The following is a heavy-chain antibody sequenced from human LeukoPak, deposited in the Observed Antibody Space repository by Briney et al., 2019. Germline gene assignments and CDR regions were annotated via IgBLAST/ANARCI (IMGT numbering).Heavy chain of an antibody. J-gene: IGHJ4*02. CDR1: GFTFRSYA. Sequence: PGGSLRLSCVAPGFTFRSYAMSWVRQAPGKGLEWVSTISGSGVSTDYAVSVKGRFTISRDNSKNTLYLQMSSLRAEDTAVYYCAKVYGIIVGTNYFDYWGQGTLVTVSS. V-gene: IGHV3-23*01. CDR2: ISGSGVST. D-gene: IGHD3-22*01. CDR3: AKVYGIIVGTNYFDY.